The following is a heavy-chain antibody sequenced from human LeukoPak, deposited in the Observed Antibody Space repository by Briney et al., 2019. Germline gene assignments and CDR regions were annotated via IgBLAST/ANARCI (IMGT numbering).Heavy chain of an antibody. J-gene: IGHJ4*02. D-gene: IGHD3-9*01. CDR1: GFNFSGCG. V-gene: IGHV3-66*01. CDR3: ASPYKGRYFPISDY. CDR2: IYSGGST. Sequence: GGSLRLSCAASGFNFSGCGMGWVRQAPGKGLEWVSVIYSGGSTYYADSVKGRFTISRDNSKNTLYLQMNSLRAEDTAVYYCASPYKGRYFPISDYWGQGTLVTVSS.